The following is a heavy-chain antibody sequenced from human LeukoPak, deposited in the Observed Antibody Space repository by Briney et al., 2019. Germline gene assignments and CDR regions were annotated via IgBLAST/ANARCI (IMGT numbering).Heavy chain of an antibody. J-gene: IGHJ4*02. Sequence: GGSLRLSCAASGFTFSSYGMHWVRQAPGKGLEWVAVIWYDGSNKYYADSVKGRFTISRDNSKNTLYLQMNSLRAEDTAVYYCATLHYYDSSGYYRVFDHWGQGTLVTVSS. V-gene: IGHV3-33*08. CDR2: IWYDGSNK. D-gene: IGHD3-22*01. CDR1: GFTFSSYG. CDR3: ATLHYYDSSGYYRVFDH.